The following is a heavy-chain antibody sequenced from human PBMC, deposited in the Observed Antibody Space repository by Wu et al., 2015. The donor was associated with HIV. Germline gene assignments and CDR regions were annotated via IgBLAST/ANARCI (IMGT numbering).Heavy chain of an antibody. CDR3: ARPREVRYFDWLSSGMDV. CDR1: GYTFTGYY. CDR2: INPNSGGT. Sequence: KKAWGRHVKVSCKASGYTFTGYYMHWVRQAPGQGLEWMGWINPNSGGTNYAQKFQGRVTMTRDTSISTAYMELSRLRSDDTAVYYCARPREVRYFDWLSSGMDVWGQGTTVTVSS. D-gene: IGHD3-9*01. V-gene: IGHV1-2*02. J-gene: IGHJ6*02.